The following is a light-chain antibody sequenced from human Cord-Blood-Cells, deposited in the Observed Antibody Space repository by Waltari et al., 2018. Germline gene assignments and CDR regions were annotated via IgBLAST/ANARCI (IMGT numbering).Light chain of an antibody. CDR3: SSYTSSSTLYVV. CDR1: SSDVGGYNY. J-gene: IGLJ2*01. Sequence: QSALTQPASVSGSPGQSITISCTATSSDVGGYNYVSWYQQHPGKAPKLMIYEVSNRPSGVSNRFSGSKSGNTASLTISGRQAEDEADYYCSSYTSSSTLYVVFGGGTKLTVL. V-gene: IGLV2-14*01. CDR2: EVS.